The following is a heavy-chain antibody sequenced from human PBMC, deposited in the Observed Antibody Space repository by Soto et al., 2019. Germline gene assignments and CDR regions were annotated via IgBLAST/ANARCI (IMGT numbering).Heavy chain of an antibody. CDR1: GGSFSGHS. D-gene: IGHD3-22*01. CDR2: INHSGRV. V-gene: IGHV4-34*01. CDR3: STRAYDTNGYYRFDP. J-gene: IGHJ5*01. Sequence: SSETLSLTCAVYGGSFSGHSWTWIGQSPGKGLEWIGDINHSGRVNYSPSLKSRVTISLDTSKNQFSLTLSAVTAADTAMYYCSTRAYDTNGYYRFDPWGQGTLVTVSS.